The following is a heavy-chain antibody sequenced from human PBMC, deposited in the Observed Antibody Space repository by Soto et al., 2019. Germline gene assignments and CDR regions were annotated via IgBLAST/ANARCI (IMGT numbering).Heavy chain of an antibody. CDR2: ISYDGSNE. Sequence: QVQLVESGGGVVQPGRSLRLSCEASGFIFTAYAIHWVRQAPGKGLEWVAVISYDGSNEYYADSVQGRFTISRDDSKNTLFLQMNRMRPEDTAVYYCTRGSGLHDYWGQGTLVTVSS. CDR3: TRGSGLHDY. V-gene: IGHV3-30-3*01. CDR1: GFIFTAYA. J-gene: IGHJ4*02. D-gene: IGHD3-10*01.